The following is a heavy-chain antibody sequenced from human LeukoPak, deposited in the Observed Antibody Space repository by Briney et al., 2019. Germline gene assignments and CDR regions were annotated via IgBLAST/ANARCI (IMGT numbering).Heavy chain of an antibody. Sequence: ASVKVSCKASGYTLTDYYMHWVRQAPGQGLEWMGRINPNSGGTNYAQKFQGRVTMTRDTSISTVYMELSRLRSGDTAVYYCARVGYYESSGYYEYWGQGTLVTVSS. D-gene: IGHD3-22*01. V-gene: IGHV1-2*06. J-gene: IGHJ4*02. CDR1: GYTLTDYY. CDR2: INPNSGGT. CDR3: ARVGYYESSGYYEY.